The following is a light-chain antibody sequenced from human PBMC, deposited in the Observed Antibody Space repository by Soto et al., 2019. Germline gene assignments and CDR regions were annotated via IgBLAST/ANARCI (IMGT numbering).Light chain of an antibody. CDR3: GSWDSSLSAYV. J-gene: IGLJ1*01. CDR2: DDN. CDR1: SSNIGGNS. Sequence: VLTPPPSVSAAPGQKVTISCSGSSSNIGGNSVSWYQQLPGTAPKLLIYDDNKRPSGIPDRFSGSKSGTSATLGITGVQTGDEADYYCGSWDSSLSAYVFGTGTKVTV. V-gene: IGLV1-51*01.